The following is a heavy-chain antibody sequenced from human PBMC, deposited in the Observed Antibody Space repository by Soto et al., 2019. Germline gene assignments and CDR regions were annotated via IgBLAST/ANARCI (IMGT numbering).Heavy chain of an antibody. D-gene: IGHD3-16*02. CDR3: ARGDDYVWGSYRQEYFQH. V-gene: IGHV1-18*01. CDR1: GYTFTSYG. CDR2: ISAYNGNT. J-gene: IGHJ1*01. Sequence: GASVKVSCKASGYTFTSYGISWVRQAPGQGLEWMGWISAYNGNTNYAQKLQGRVTMTTDTSTSTAYMELRSLRSDDTAVYYCARGDDYVWGSYRQEYFQHWGQGTLVTVSS.